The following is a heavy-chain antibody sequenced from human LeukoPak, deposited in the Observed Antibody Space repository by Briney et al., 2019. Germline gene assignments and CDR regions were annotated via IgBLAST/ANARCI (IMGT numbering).Heavy chain of an antibody. CDR3: ARIGSGITMVRGAD. Sequence: SETLSLTCAVYGGSFSGYYWSWIRQPPGKGLEWIGEINHSRSTNYNPSLKSRVTISVDTSKNQFSLKLSSVTAADTAVYYCARIGSGITMVRGADWGQGTLVTVSS. J-gene: IGHJ1*01. CDR2: INHSRST. V-gene: IGHV4-34*01. D-gene: IGHD3-10*01. CDR1: GGSFSGYY.